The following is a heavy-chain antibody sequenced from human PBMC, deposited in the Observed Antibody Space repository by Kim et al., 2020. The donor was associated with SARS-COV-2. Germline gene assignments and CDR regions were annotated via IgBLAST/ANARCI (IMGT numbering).Heavy chain of an antibody. CDR1: GFTFSSYD. J-gene: IGHJ5*02. CDR3: ARDLAARLGLAAVTGGWFDT. D-gene: IGHD3-16*01. CDR2: SGTAGDT. V-gene: IGHV3-13*01. Sequence: GGSLRLSCAASGFTFSSYDMHWVRQATGKGLEWVSASGTAGDTYYPGSVKGRFTISRENAKNSLYLQMNSLRAGDTAVYYCARDLAARLGLAAVTGGWFDTWGQGPLVTVSS.